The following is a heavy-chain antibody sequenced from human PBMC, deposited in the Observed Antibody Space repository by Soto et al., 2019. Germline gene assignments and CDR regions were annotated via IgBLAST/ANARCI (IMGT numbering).Heavy chain of an antibody. Sequence: ASVKVSCKASGYTFTGYYMHWVRQAPGQGPEWMGWINPNSGGTNYAQKFQGRVTMARDTSISTAYMELSRLRSDDTAVYYCARDGTTVTPNWFDPWGQGTLVTVSS. CDR3: ARDGTTVTPNWFDP. J-gene: IGHJ5*02. V-gene: IGHV1-2*02. CDR1: GYTFTGYY. D-gene: IGHD4-17*01. CDR2: INPNSGGT.